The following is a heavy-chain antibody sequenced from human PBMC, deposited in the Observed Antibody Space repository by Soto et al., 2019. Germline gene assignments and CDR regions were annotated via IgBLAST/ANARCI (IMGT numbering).Heavy chain of an antibody. Sequence: QVQLQESGPGLVKPSQTLSLTCTVSGGSISSGGYYWSWIRQHPGKGLEWIGYIYYSGSTYYNPSLTRRVTKSVDTSKNQFSLKLSSVTAADTAVYYCARGNRSNYFDYWGKGTLVTVSS. D-gene: IGHD3-10*01. CDR2: IYYSGST. CDR3: ARGNRSNYFDY. CDR1: GGSISSGGYY. J-gene: IGHJ4*02. V-gene: IGHV4-31*03.